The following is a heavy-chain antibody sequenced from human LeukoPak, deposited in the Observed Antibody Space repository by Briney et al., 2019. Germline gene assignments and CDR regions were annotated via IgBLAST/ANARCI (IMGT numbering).Heavy chain of an antibody. Sequence: SETLSLTCGVAGGSFSGYYWNWIRQPPGKGLEWIGEINHSGSTNYNPSLKSRVTISVDTSKNQFSLKLSSVTAADTAVYYCARVPRDCSGSSCYDWFEPWGQGTLVTVSS. CDR1: GGSFSGYY. CDR3: ARVPRDCSGSSCYDWFEP. D-gene: IGHD2-2*01. V-gene: IGHV4-34*01. CDR2: INHSGST. J-gene: IGHJ5*02.